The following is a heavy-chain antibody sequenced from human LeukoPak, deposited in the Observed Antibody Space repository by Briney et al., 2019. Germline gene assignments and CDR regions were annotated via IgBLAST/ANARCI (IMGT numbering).Heavy chain of an antibody. J-gene: IGHJ4*02. CDR2: ITTDETT. Sequence: SGGSLRLPCAASGFPFSVSWMHWFRQVPGKGLMWVSRITTDETTTYADSVRGRFSISRDNAKNTVYLQMNSLRVEDTAVYYCAKDWFATTDYWGQGILVTVSS. CDR3: AKDWFATTDY. D-gene: IGHD1/OR15-1a*01. V-gene: IGHV3-74*01. CDR1: GFPFSVSW.